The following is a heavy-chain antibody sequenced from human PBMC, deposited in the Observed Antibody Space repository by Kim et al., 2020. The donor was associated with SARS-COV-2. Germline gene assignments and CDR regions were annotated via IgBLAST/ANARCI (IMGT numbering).Heavy chain of an antibody. CDR1: GFTFSSYE. D-gene: IGHD3-22*01. Sequence: GGSLRLSCAASGFTFSSYEMNWVRQAPGKGLEWVSYISSSGSTIYYADSVKGRFTISRDNAKNSLYLQMNSLRAEDTAVYYCARGLRSSGYYLAWSYYYGMDVWGQGTTVTVSS. CDR2: ISSSGSTI. CDR3: ARGLRSSGYYLAWSYYYGMDV. J-gene: IGHJ6*02. V-gene: IGHV3-48*03.